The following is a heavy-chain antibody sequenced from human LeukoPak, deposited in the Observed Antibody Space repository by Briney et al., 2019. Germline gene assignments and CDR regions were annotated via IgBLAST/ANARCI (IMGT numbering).Heavy chain of an antibody. J-gene: IGHJ4*02. CDR1: GGSINSDAHY. CDR2: INYSGST. CDR3: ARDGTVTTSH. Sequence: SETLSLTCTVSGGSINSDAHYWSWIRQHPGKGLEWIGYINYSGSTYNNPSLKSRVTISVDTSKNQFSLKLSSVTAADTAVYYCARDGTVTTSHWGQGTLVTVSS. V-gene: IGHV4-30-4*08. D-gene: IGHD4-17*01.